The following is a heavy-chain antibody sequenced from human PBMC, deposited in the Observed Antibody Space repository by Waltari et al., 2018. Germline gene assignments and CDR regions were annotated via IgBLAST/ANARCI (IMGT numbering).Heavy chain of an antibody. CDR2: MSSSGHT. CDR3: ARRSRGSGSYAFGAFDI. CDR1: GSISSTTYY. J-gene: IGHJ3*02. Sequence: QLQLQESGPGLVKPSETLSLTCTVSGSISSTTYYWGWIRQPPGKGLEWIGSMSSSGHTYYNPALKRRVTISVNTSKNQCSRRLSSGTAADTAVYYCARRSRGSGSYAFGAFDIWGQGTMVIVSS. V-gene: IGHV4-39*01. D-gene: IGHD1-26*01.